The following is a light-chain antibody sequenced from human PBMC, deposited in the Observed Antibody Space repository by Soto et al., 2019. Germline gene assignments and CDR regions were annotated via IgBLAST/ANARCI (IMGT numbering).Light chain of an antibody. CDR2: DAS. Sequence: EIVLTQSPDTLSLSPGERATLSCRASQSVSSSLAWYQQKRGQAPRLLIYDASKRATGIPARFSGSGSGTDFTLTISRLEPEDFAVYYCQQRSNWPPEVTFGPGTKVDIK. CDR1: QSVSSS. J-gene: IGKJ3*01. V-gene: IGKV3-11*01. CDR3: QQRSNWPPEVT.